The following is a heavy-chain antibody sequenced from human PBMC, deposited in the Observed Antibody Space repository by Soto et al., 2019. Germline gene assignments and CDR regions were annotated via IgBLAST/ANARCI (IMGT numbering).Heavy chain of an antibody. CDR3: ARLYCSSVSCYNDY. D-gene: IGHD2-2*01. V-gene: IGHV4-38-2*01. Sequence: SETLSLTCGASGFPVSYGYYWGWIRQPPGKGLEWLGSIYQSGKTYYNPSLESRLTLSMDTSKNEFSVRLRSVTAADTAVYFCARLYCSSVSCYNDYWGPGVQVTVSS. CDR1: GFPVSYGYY. J-gene: IGHJ4*02. CDR2: IYQSGKT.